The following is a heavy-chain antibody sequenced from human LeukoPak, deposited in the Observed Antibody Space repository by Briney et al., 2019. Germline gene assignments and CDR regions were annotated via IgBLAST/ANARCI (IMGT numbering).Heavy chain of an antibody. CDR2: ISYDGSNK. V-gene: IGHV3-30-3*01. J-gene: IGHJ4*02. CDR3: ARAVLDYYFDY. CDR1: GFTFSSYA. Sequence: GGSLRLSCAASGFTFSSYAMHWVRQAPGKGLEWVAVISYDGSNKYYADSVKGRFTISRDNSKNTLYLQMNSLRAEDTAVYYWARAVLDYYFDYGGREPLVPAPS.